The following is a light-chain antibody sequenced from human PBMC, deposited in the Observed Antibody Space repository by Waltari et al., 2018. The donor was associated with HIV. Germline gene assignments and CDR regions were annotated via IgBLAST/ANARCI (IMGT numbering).Light chain of an antibody. CDR2: GVS. V-gene: IGLV2-14*03. Sequence: QSALTQPASVSGSPGQSITIFCIGTSSDISAYNSVAWYQQHPGKAPKLSVYGVSNRPSDFSALFSGSKSGNTASLTILGLQDDDEGVYYCSSYTTTATLVFGTGTKVTVL. CDR1: SSDISAYNS. CDR3: SSYTTTATLV. J-gene: IGLJ1*01.